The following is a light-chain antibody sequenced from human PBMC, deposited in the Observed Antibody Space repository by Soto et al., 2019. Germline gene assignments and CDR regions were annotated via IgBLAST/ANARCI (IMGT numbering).Light chain of an antibody. CDR2: GAS. CDR3: QQYGSSLTWT. V-gene: IGKV3-20*01. CDR1: QSVSSSY. Sequence: EIVLTQSPGTLSLSQGARATLSCRAIQSVSSSYLAWYQQKPGQAPRLLIYGASSRATGIPDRFSGSGSGTDFTLTISRLEPEDFAVYYCQQYGSSLTWTFGQGTKVDNK. J-gene: IGKJ1*01.